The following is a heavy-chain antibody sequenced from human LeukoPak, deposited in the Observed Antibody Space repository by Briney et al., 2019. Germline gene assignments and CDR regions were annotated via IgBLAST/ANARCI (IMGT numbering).Heavy chain of an antibody. J-gene: IGHJ4*02. CDR1: GFTFSSYS. V-gene: IGHV3-15*01. D-gene: IGHD5-18*01. CDR3: STEGYPYGYHSLGY. CDR2: VKSQTHGGTS. Sequence: PGGSLRLSCAASGFTFSSYSMNWVRQAAGKGLEWIGRVKSQTHGGTSDYAAPVKGRFTISRDDSKNTLFLQMNSLKTEDTAVYFCSTEGYPYGYHSLGYWGQGTLVTVSS.